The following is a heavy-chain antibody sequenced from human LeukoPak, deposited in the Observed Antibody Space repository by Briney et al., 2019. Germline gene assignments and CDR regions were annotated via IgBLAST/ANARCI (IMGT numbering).Heavy chain of an antibody. Sequence: GGSLRLSCAASGFTFSSFAMSWVRQASGKGLEWVSTISGSGGSTYYADSVKGRFTISRDNAKNSLYLQMNSLRAEDTAVYYCASDYSSFDWGQGTMVTVSS. CDR1: GFTFSSFA. CDR3: ASDYSSFD. V-gene: IGHV3-23*01. D-gene: IGHD6-6*01. CDR2: ISGSGGST. J-gene: IGHJ4*02.